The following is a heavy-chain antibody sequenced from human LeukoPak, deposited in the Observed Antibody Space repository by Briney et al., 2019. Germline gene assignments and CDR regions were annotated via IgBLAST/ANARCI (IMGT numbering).Heavy chain of an antibody. CDR3: ARGRYCSSTSCYFDY. CDR2: VNHSGST. Sequence: PSETLSLTCAVYGGSFSGYYWSWIRQPPGKGLEWIGEVNHSGSTNYNPSLKSRVAISVDMSKNQFSLKLSSVTAADTAVYYCARGRYCSSTSCYFDYWGQGTLVTVSS. J-gene: IGHJ4*02. CDR1: GGSFSGYY. D-gene: IGHD2-2*01. V-gene: IGHV4-34*01.